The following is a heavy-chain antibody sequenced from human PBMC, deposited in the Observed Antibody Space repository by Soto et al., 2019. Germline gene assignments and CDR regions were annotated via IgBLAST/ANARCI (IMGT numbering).Heavy chain of an antibody. Sequence: QVQLQESGPGLVKPSETLSLTCTVSGGSISSYDWSWIRQPPGKGLEWIGYIYYSGSTNYNPSLKSRVTISVDTSKNQFSLKLSSVTAADTAVSYCAIGGIWFGDPNLRGAFYIWVQGTMVTVSS. V-gene: IGHV4-59*01. CDR3: AIGGIWFGDPNLRGAFYI. CDR1: GGSISSYD. CDR2: IYYSGST. D-gene: IGHD3-10*01. J-gene: IGHJ3*02.